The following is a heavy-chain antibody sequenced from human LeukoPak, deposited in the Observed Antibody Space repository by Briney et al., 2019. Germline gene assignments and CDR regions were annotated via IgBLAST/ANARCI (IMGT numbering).Heavy chain of an antibody. CDR1: GYTFTSYY. V-gene: IGHV1-46*04. J-gene: IGHJ4*02. D-gene: IGHD6-13*01. CDR3: ARVSSSWGFDY. Sequence: ASVKVSCTASGYTFTSYYMHWVRQAPGQGLEWMGIINPSGGSTSYAQKLQGRVTMTRDTSTSTVYMQLSSLRSEDTAVYYCARVSSSWGFDYWGEGTLVTVSS. CDR2: INPSGGST.